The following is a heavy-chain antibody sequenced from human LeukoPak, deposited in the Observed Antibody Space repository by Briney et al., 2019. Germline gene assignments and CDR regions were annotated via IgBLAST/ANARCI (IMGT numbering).Heavy chain of an antibody. J-gene: IGHJ4*02. CDR2: IRRRAYGGAA. CDR1: GFAFDDFA. Sequence: QSLRLPCTTSGFAFDDFAMSWVRQPAGKGLEWVGFIRRRAYGGAAEYAASVKGRFIISRDDSKGIAYLQMNSLKTEDTAVYYCSRNGLVDFDYWGQGSRVIVSP. V-gene: IGHV3-49*04. CDR3: SRNGLVDFDY. D-gene: IGHD2-8*01.